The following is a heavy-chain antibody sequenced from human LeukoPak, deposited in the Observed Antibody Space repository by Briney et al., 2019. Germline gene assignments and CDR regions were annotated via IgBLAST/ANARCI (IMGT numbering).Heavy chain of an antibody. Sequence: GGSLRLSCVDSGFTSSSYAMSWVRQAPGGGLEWVSAISGNGGTTYYTDCVKGRFTISRDNSKNTLYLQMNSLRAEDTAVFYCAKATTISAAGSHFVYWGQGTLVTVSS. CDR1: GFTSSSYA. D-gene: IGHD6-13*01. CDR3: AKATTISAAGSHFVY. J-gene: IGHJ4*02. V-gene: IGHV3-23*01. CDR2: ISGNGGTT.